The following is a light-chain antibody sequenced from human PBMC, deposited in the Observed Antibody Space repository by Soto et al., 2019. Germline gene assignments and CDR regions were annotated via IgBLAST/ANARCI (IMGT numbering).Light chain of an antibody. V-gene: IGKV3-11*01. Sequence: EIVLTQSPATLSLSPGERATLSCRASQSIDNYLAWYQQKPGQAPRLLIYDASIRATGIPARFSGSGSGTDCTLTISSLETEDFAVYYCQQRSNSPPFTFGPGTKVDI. CDR2: DAS. CDR1: QSIDNY. J-gene: IGKJ3*01. CDR3: QQRSNSPPFT.